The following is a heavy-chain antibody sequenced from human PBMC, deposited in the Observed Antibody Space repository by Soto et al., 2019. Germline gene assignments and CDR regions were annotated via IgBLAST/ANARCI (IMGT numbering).Heavy chain of an antibody. Sequence: VAVIWYDGSNEYYADSVKGRFTISRDNSKNTVYLQMNSLRAEDTAVYYCVRGNGYINGRLDYWGQGTLVTVAS. J-gene: IGHJ4*02. CDR2: IWYDGSNE. CDR3: VRGNGYINGRLDY. V-gene: IGHV3-33*01. D-gene: IGHD5-18*01.